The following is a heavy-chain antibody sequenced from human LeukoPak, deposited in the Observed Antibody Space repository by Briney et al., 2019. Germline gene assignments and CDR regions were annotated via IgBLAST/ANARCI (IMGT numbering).Heavy chain of an antibody. V-gene: IGHV1-8*01. D-gene: IGHD1-26*01. CDR1: GYTFTSYD. Sequence: GASVKVSCKASGYTFTSYDINWVRQATGQGLEWMGWMNPNSGNTGYAQKFQGRVTMTRNTSISTAYMELSSPRSEDTAVYYCARGRAGARDYYYYGMDVWGQGTTVTVSS. CDR3: ARGRAGARDYYYYGMDV. CDR2: MNPNSGNT. J-gene: IGHJ6*02.